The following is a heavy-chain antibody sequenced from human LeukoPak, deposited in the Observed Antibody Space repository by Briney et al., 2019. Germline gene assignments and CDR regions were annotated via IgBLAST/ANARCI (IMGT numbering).Heavy chain of an antibody. D-gene: IGHD5-24*01. CDR3: ARVPDGQITG. J-gene: IGHJ4*02. CDR2: ISSSGGII. CDR1: GFTFSTYS. V-gene: IGHV3-48*02. Sequence: GGSPRLSCAGSGFTFSTYSMTWVRQAPGKGLEWLSYISSSGGIIHYADSVKGRFTISRDNAKNSLYLQMNSLRDEDTAVYYCARVPDGQITGWGQGTLVTVSS.